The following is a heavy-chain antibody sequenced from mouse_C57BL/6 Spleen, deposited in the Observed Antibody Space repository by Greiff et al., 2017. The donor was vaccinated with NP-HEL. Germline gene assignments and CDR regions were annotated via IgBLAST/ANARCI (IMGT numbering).Heavy chain of an antibody. D-gene: IGHD6-1*01. CDR3: ASPLGLYAMDD. V-gene: IGHV5-17*01. J-gene: IGHJ4*01. Sequence: EVKLVESGGGLVKPGGSLKLSCAASGFTFSDYGMHWVRQAPEKGLEWVAYISSGSSTIYYADTVKGRFTISRDNAKHTLFLQMTSLRSEDTAMYYCASPLGLYAMDDWGQGTSVTVSS. CDR1: GFTFSDYG. CDR2: ISSGSSTI.